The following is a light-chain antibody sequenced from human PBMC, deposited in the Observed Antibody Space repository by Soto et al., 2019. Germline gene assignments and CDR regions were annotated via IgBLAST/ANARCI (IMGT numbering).Light chain of an antibody. CDR2: DVS. V-gene: IGLV2-14*01. J-gene: IGLJ2*01. Sequence: QSALTQPASVSGSPGQSITISCTGTSSDVGGYNYVSWYQQHPGKAPKLMIYDVSNRPSGISNRFSGSKSGNTASLTISRLQAEDEADYFCSSFGGSSTRFGGGTKLTVL. CDR1: SSDVGGYNY. CDR3: SSFGGSSTR.